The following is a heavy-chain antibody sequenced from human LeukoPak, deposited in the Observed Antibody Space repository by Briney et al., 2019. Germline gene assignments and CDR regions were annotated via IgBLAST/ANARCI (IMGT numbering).Heavy chain of an antibody. CDR1: VYTFTSYD. CDR3: ARVGSGSGSYFFDY. CDR2: MNPNSGNT. J-gene: IGHJ4*02. D-gene: IGHD3-10*01. V-gene: IGHV1-8*01. Sequence: ASVKVSCKASVYTFTSYDINWVRQATGQGLEWMGWMNPNSGNTGYAQKFQGRVTMTRNTSISTAYMELSSLRSEDTAVYYCARVGSGSGSYFFDYWGQGTLVTVSS.